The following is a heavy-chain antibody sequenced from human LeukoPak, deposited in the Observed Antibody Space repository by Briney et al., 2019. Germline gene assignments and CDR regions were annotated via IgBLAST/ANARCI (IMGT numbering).Heavy chain of an antibody. V-gene: IGHV1-69*05. CDR3: ARGSYCSSTSCIPRIVDAFDI. J-gene: IGHJ3*02. D-gene: IGHD2-2*01. CDR2: IIPIFGTA. Sequence: ASVKVSCKASGGTFSSYAISWVRQAPGQGLEWMGGIIPIFGTANYAQKFQGRVTITTDESTSTAYMELSSLRSEDTAVYYCARGSYCSSTSCIPRIVDAFDIWGQGTMVTVSS. CDR1: GGTFSSYA.